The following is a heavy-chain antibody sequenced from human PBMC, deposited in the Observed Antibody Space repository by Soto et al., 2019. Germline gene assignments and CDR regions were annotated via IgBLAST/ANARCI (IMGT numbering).Heavy chain of an antibody. D-gene: IGHD3-16*02. CDR3: AREALYDYVWGSYRPDYYYGMDV. CDR2: IYYSGST. CDR1: GGSISSGGYY. V-gene: IGHV4-31*03. Sequence: QVQLQESGQGLVKPSQTLSLTCTVSGGSISSGGYYWSWIRQHPGKGLEWIGYIYYSGSTYYNPSLKSRVTISVDTSKNQFSLKLSSVTAADTAVYYCAREALYDYVWGSYRPDYYYGMDVWGQGTTVTVSS. J-gene: IGHJ6*02.